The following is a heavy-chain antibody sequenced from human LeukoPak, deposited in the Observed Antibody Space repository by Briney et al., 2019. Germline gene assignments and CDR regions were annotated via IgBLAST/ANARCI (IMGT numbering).Heavy chain of an antibody. J-gene: IGHJ4*02. CDR1: GGTFSSYA. Sequence: SVKVSCKASGGTFSSYAISWVRQAPGQGLEWMGGIIPILGTANYAQKFQGRVTITTDESTSTAYMELSSLRSEDTAVYYCARSVTAAGSKSGLFDYWGQGTLVTVSS. CDR2: IIPILGTA. CDR3: ARSVTAAGSKSGLFDY. V-gene: IGHV1-69*05. D-gene: IGHD6-13*01.